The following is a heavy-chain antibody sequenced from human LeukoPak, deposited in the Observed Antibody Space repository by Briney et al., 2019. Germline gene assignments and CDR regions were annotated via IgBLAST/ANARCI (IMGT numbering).Heavy chain of an antibody. CDR1: SGSFSGYY. V-gene: IGHV4-34*01. J-gene: IGHJ5*02. CDR2: INQSGST. Sequence: SETLSLTCAVYSGSFSGYYWNWIRQPPGKGLEWIGEINQSGSTKYNPSLESRVTISVDTSKNQFSLKLSSTTAADTAVYYCARGPGSGSYFAWFDTWGQGALVTVSS. D-gene: IGHD3-10*01. CDR3: ARGPGSGSYFAWFDT.